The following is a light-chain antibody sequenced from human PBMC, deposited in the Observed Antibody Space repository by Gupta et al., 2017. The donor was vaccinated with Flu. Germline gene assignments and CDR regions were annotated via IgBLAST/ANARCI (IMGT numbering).Light chain of an antibody. CDR3: QKYNSAPDT. CDR1: QGISNY. CDR2: AAS. Sequence: DIQMTQSPSSLSASVGDRVTITCRASQGISNYLAWYQQKPGKVPRLLIYAASTVQSGVPSRFSGSGSGRDFTLTISSLQPEDVATYYCQKYNSAPDTFGHGTKLDIK. J-gene: IGKJ3*01. V-gene: IGKV1-27*01.